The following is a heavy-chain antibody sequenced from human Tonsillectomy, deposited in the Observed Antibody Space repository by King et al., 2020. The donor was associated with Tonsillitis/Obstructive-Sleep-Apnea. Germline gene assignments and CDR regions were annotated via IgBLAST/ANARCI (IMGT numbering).Heavy chain of an antibody. CDR1: GGSISSSSYY. V-gene: IGHV4-39*01. D-gene: IGHD2-15*01. CDR2: MYYSENT. Sequence: QLQESGPGLVKPSETLSLTCTVSGGSISSSSYYWVWIRQPPGKGLEWIGSMYYSENTYYNPSLKSRVTISVDTSNNQFSLKLSSVTAADTAVYYCARQGGYCSGGSGYPYWYFDLWGRGPLVTVSS. J-gene: IGHJ2*01. CDR3: ARQGGYCSGGSGYPYWYFDL.